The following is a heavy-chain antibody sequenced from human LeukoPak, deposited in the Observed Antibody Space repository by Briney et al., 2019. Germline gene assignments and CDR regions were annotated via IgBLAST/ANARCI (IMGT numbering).Heavy chain of an antibody. CDR1: GYTFTSYG. Sequence: ASVKVSCKASGYTFTSYGISWVRQAPGQGLEWMGWISGYNGNTDYAQKVQGRVTITADESTSTAYMELSSLRSEDTAVYYCARDPPLIPIAAAGDYWGQGTLVTVSS. J-gene: IGHJ4*02. CDR2: ISGYNGNT. D-gene: IGHD6-13*01. CDR3: ARDPPLIPIAAAGDY. V-gene: IGHV1-18*01.